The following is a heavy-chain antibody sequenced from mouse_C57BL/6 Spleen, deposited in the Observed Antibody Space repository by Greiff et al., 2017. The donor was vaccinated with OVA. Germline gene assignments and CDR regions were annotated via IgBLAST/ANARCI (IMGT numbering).Heavy chain of an antibody. CDR2: INPGSGGT. Sequence: LVESGAELVRPGTSVKVSCKASGYAFTNYLIEWVKQRPGQGLEWIGVINPGSGGTNYNEKFKGKATLTADKSSSTAYMQLSSLTSEDSAVYFCARSYSNYDFDYWGQGTTLTVSS. J-gene: IGHJ2*01. D-gene: IGHD2-5*01. CDR1: GYAFTNYL. CDR3: ARSYSNYDFDY. V-gene: IGHV1-54*01.